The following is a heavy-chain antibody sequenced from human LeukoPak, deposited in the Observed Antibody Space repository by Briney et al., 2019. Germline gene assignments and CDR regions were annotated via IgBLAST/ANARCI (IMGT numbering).Heavy chain of an antibody. J-gene: IGHJ4*02. V-gene: IGHV1-24*01. CDR3: ATVLYCGSTSCLDFDY. CDR2: FDPEDGET. Sequence: GASVKVSCKVSGYTLTELSMHWVRQAPGKGLEWMGGFDPEDGETIYAQKFQGRVTMTEDTSTDTAYMELSSLRSEDTAVYYCATVLYCGSTSCLDFDYWGQGTLVTVSS. D-gene: IGHD2-2*01. CDR1: GYTLTELS.